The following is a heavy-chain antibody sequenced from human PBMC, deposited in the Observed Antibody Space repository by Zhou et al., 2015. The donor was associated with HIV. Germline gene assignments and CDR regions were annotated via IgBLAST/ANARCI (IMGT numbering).Heavy chain of an antibody. Sequence: QVQLVQSGAELRKPGSSVKVSCKASGGTFSSYAISWVRQAPGQGLEWMGGIIPIFGTANYAQKFQGRVTITADKSTSTAYMELSSLRSEDTAVYYCARAPTMVRGSYYFDYWGQGTLVTVSS. CDR1: GGTFSSYA. J-gene: IGHJ4*02. D-gene: IGHD3-10*01. CDR3: ARAPTMVRGSYYFDY. CDR2: IIPIFGTA. V-gene: IGHV1-69*06.